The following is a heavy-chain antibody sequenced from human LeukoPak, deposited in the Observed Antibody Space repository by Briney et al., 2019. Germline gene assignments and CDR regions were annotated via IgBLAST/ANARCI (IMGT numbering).Heavy chain of an antibody. J-gene: IGHJ5*02. D-gene: IGHD3-16*01. CDR1: GGSISSGSYY. Sequence: SETLSLTCTVSGGSISSGSYYWSWIRQPAGKGLEWIGRIYTSGSTNYNPSLKSRVTISVDTSKNQFSLKLSSVTAADTAVYYCARGLYSSLGNWFDPWGQGTLVTVSS. V-gene: IGHV4-61*02. CDR2: IYTSGST. CDR3: ARGLYSSLGNWFDP.